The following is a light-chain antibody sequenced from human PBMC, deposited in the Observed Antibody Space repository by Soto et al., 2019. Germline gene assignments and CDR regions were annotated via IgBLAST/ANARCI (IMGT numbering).Light chain of an antibody. V-gene: IGKV3-15*01. J-gene: IGKJ1*01. CDR2: DAS. CDR1: QSVTSN. Sequence: EIVMTQSPATLSVSPGERATLSCRASQSVTSNLAWYKQKPGQAPRLLISDASTRATGIPARFSGSGSGTEFTLTISSLQSEDFAVYYCQQYVNWRTFGQGTRVEIK. CDR3: QQYVNWRT.